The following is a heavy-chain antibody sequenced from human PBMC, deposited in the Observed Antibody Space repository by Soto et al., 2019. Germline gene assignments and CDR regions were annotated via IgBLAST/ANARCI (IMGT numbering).Heavy chain of an antibody. CDR1: GFTFDDYA. CDR2: ISWNSVSI. V-gene: IGHV3-9*01. D-gene: IGHD2-2*01. CDR3: AKGGQLLTEGGGY. Sequence: EVQLVESGGGLVQPGRSLRLSCAASGFTFDDYAMHWVRQAPGKGLEWVSGISWNSVSIGYADSVKGRFTISRDNAKNALYLQMNGLSAEDTALYYCAKGGQLLTEGGGYWGQGTLVTVSS. J-gene: IGHJ4*02.